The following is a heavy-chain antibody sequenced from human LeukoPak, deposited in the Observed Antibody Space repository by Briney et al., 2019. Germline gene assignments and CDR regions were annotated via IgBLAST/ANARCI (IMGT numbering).Heavy chain of an antibody. D-gene: IGHD2-2*02. Sequence: PSETLSLTCTVSGGSISPYYWSWIRQPPGKGLEWLGYIYYSGNTDYNPSLKSRVAISVDTSKNQFSLKLSSVTAADTAVYYCASLIAPIYCSSTSCHTGHAFDIWGQGTMVTVSS. CDR1: GGSISPYY. CDR3: ASLIAPIYCSSTSCHTGHAFDI. V-gene: IGHV4-59*01. CDR2: IYYSGNT. J-gene: IGHJ3*02.